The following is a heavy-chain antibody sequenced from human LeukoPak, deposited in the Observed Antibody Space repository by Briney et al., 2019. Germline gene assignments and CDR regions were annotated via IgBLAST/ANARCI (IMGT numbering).Heavy chain of an antibody. V-gene: IGHV3-73*01. J-gene: IGHJ4*02. Sequence: GGSLRLSCAASGFTFSGSAMHWVRQASGKGLEWVGRIRSKANSYATAYAASVKGRFTISRDDSKNTAYLQMNSLKTEDTAVYYCTRQGKMATIVFDYWGQGTLVTVSS. CDR1: GFTFSGSA. CDR3: TRQGKMATIVFDY. D-gene: IGHD5-24*01. CDR2: IRSKANSYAT.